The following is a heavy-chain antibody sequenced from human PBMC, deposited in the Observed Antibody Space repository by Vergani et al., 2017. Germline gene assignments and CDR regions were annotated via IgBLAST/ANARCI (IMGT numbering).Heavy chain of an antibody. CDR3: AKDMVPAAMGVFDY. CDR2: ISWNSGSI. D-gene: IGHD2-2*01. CDR1: GFTFDDYA. J-gene: IGHJ4*02. V-gene: IGHV3-9*01. Sequence: EVQVVESGGGLVQPGRSLRLSCAASGFTFDDYAMHWVRQAPGKGLEWVSGISWNSGSIGYADSVKGRFTISRDNAKNSLYLQMNSLRAEDTALYYCAKDMVPAAMGVFDYWGQGTLVTVSS.